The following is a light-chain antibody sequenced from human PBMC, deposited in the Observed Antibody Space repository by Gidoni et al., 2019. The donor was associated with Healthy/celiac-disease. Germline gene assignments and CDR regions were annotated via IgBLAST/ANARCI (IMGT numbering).Light chain of an antibody. CDR1: QSVSSSY. CDR3: QQYGSSPLT. V-gene: IGKV3-20*01. CDR2: GAS. Sequence: EIVFTQSPGTLSLSPGERATLSCRASQSVSSSYLAWYQQKPGQAPRLLIYGASSRDTGIPDRFSGSGSGTDFTLNISRLEPEDFAVYYCQQYGSSPLTFGGGTKVEIK. J-gene: IGKJ4*01.